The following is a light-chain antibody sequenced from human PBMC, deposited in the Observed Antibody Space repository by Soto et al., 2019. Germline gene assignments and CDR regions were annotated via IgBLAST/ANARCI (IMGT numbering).Light chain of an antibody. J-gene: IGKJ2*01. V-gene: IGKV1-5*03. CDR2: KAS. CDR1: QSISSW. Sequence: DIQMTQSPSTLSASVGDRVTITCRASQSISSWLAWYQQKPGTAPKLLIYKASALESGVPSRFSGSGSGTEFALTISSLQPDDFATYYCQQYDSYSYTFGQGTKVEFK. CDR3: QQYDSYSYT.